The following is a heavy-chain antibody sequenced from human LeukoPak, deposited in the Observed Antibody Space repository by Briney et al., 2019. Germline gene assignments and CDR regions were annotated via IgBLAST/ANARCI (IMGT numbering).Heavy chain of an antibody. CDR1: GGSISSGGYY. Sequence: SETLSLTCTVSGGSISSGGYYWSWIRQPPGKGLEWIGYIYHSGSTYYNPSLKSRVTISVDRSKNQFSLKLSSVTAADTAVYYCGVVVVAATTYFDYWGQGTLVTVSS. CDR3: GVVVVAATTYFDY. J-gene: IGHJ4*02. D-gene: IGHD2-15*01. V-gene: IGHV4-30-2*01. CDR2: IYHSGST.